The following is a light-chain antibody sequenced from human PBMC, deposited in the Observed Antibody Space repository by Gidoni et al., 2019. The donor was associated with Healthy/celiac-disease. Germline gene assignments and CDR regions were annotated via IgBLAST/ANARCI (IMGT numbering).Light chain of an antibody. CDR1: SSDVGGYNY. CDR3: SSYTSSSTAVV. CDR2: EVS. V-gene: IGLV2-14*01. J-gene: IGLJ2*01. Sequence: QSALTQPASVSGSPGQSITISCTGTSSDVGGYNYVSWYHQHPGKAPKLMIYEVSNRPSGVPDRFSGSKSGNTASLTISGLQAEDEADYYCSSYTSSSTAVVFGGGTKLTVL.